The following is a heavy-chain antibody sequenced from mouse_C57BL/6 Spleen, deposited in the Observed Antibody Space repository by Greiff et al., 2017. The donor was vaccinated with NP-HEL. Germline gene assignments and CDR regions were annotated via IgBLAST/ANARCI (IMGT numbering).Heavy chain of an antibody. D-gene: IGHD1-1*01. CDR2: INPNNGGT. CDR1: GYTFTDYY. CDR3: ARQGSFYYFDY. J-gene: IGHJ2*01. Sequence: EVQLQQSGPELVKPGASVKISCKASGYTFTDYYMNWVKQSHGKSLEWIGDINPNNGGTRYNQKFKGKATLTVDKSSSTAYMELRSLTSEDSAVYYCARQGSFYYFDYWGQGTTLTVSS. V-gene: IGHV1-26*01.